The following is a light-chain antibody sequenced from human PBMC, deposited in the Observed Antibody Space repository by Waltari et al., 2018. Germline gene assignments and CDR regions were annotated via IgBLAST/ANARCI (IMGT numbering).Light chain of an antibody. CDR2: YDD. CDR1: SSNIGKNA. J-gene: IGLJ2*01. Sequence: QSVLTQPPSVSEAPRQRVTISCSGSSSNIGKNAVTWYQQLPGKAPKLVIYYDDLKPSGGSDRFSGSKSGTSASLAISGLQPEDEGDYYCAAWDDSLNGVVFGGGTKLTVL. CDR3: AAWDDSLNGVV. V-gene: IGLV1-36*01.